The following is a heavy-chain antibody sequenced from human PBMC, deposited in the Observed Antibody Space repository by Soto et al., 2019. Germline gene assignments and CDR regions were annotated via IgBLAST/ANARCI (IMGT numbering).Heavy chain of an antibody. CDR3: AREPEMVRGAHFEN. V-gene: IGHV3-7*01. Sequence: GGSLRLSCAASGFTFSRYWMSWVRQAPGKGLEWVANIKQDGSEKYYVDSVRGRFTISRDNAKKSLSLQMDSLRAEDAAVYYCAREPEMVRGAHFENWGQGTLVTVSS. J-gene: IGHJ4*02. CDR2: IKQDGSEK. D-gene: IGHD3-10*01. CDR1: GFTFSRYW.